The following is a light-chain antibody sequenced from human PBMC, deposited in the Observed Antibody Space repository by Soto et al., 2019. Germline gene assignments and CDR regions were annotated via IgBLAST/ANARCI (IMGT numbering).Light chain of an antibody. J-gene: IGLJ1*01. Sequence: SVLARPASVSGSPGQSVTISCTGTSSDFAIYNRVSWYQRPPGTGPKLVIYEVTNRPSGIPDRFSGSKSGNTASLTISGLQAEDEAEYLCSLYTTASTYVFGTGTKSPS. V-gene: IGLV2-18*01. CDR1: SSDFAIYNR. CDR3: SLYTTASTYV. CDR2: EVT.